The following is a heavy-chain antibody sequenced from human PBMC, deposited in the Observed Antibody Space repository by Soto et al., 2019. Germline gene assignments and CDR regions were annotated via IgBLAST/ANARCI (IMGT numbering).Heavy chain of an antibody. V-gene: IGHV3-23*01. CDR2: ISGSGGST. D-gene: IGHD3-22*01. J-gene: IGHJ4*02. CDR1: GFTFSTYA. Sequence: EVQLLESGGGLVQPGGSLRLSCAASGFTFSTYAKSWVRQAPGKGLEWVSSISGSGGSTYYADSVKGRFTISRDNSKNTLYLQMYSLRAEDTAVYYCAKEDSSGLFDYWGQGTLVTVSS. CDR3: AKEDSSGLFDY.